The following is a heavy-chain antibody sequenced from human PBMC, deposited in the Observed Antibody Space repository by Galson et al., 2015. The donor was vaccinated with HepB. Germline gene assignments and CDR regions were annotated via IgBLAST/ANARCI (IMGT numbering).Heavy chain of an antibody. D-gene: IGHD2-8*01. CDR1: GFTFSTYG. J-gene: IGHJ6*02. CDR2: ISYDGNNK. V-gene: IGHV3-30*18. CDR3: AKDRTSAIPDYYYGMDV. Sequence: SLRLSCAASGFTFSTYGMHWVRQAPGKGLEWVAVISYDGNNKYYADSVKGRFTISRDKSKNTLYLLMNSLRVEDTAVYYCAKDRTSAIPDYYYGMDVWGQGTTVTVSS.